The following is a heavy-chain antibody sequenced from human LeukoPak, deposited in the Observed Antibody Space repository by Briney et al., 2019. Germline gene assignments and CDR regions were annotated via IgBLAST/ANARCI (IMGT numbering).Heavy chain of an antibody. CDR3: TKSPFSGSYRFED. CDR2: ISADGPT. J-gene: IGHJ4*02. Sequence: GGSLRLSCAASGFTFSSSPMSWVRQAPGKGLDWVSSISADGPTYYADSVKGRFSISRANSKNTLWLQMSSLRAEDTAVYFCTKSPFSGSYRFEDWGQGTLVTVSS. CDR1: GFTFSSSP. V-gene: IGHV3-23*01. D-gene: IGHD1-26*01.